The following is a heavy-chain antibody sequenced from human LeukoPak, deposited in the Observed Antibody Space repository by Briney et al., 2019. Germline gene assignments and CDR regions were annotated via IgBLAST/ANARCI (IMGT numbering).Heavy chain of an antibody. Sequence: PSETLSLTCTVSGGSISSSSYYWGWIRQPPGKGLEWIGSIYYSGSTYYNPSLKSRVTISVDTSKNQFSLKLSSVNAADTAVYYCARVVVAATTFDYWGQGTLVTVSS. CDR1: GGSISSSSYY. V-gene: IGHV4-39*01. D-gene: IGHD2-15*01. CDR2: IYYSGST. CDR3: ARVVVAATTFDY. J-gene: IGHJ4*02.